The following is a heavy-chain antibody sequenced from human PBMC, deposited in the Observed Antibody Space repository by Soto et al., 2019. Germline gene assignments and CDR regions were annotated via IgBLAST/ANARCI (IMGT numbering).Heavy chain of an antibody. CDR1: GGSISSYY. J-gene: IGHJ5*02. V-gene: IGHV4-59*01. CDR3: ARDVPMTTVTTPLPGWFDP. CDR2: IYYSGST. Sequence: SETLSLTCTVSGGSISSYYWSWIRQPPGKGLEWIGYIYYSGSTNYNPSLKSRVTISVATSKNQFSLKLSSVTAADTAVYYCARDVPMTTVTTPLPGWFDPWGQGTLVTVSS. D-gene: IGHD4-17*01.